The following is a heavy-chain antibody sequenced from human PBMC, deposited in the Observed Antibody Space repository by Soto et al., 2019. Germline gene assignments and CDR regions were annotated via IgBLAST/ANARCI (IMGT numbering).Heavy chain of an antibody. V-gene: IGHV4-59*01. CDR3: ARGIEGWYQGRYYYGMDV. Sequence: ETLSLTCTVSGGSISSYYWSWIRQPPGKGLEWIGYIYYSGSTNYNPSLKSRVTISVDTSKNQFSLKLSSVTAADTAVYYCARGIEGWYQGRYYYGMDVWGQGTTVTVSS. CDR1: GGSISSYY. D-gene: IGHD6-19*01. J-gene: IGHJ6*02. CDR2: IYYSGST.